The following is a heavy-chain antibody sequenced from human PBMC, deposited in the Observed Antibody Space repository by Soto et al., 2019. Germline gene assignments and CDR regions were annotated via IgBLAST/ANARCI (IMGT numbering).Heavy chain of an antibody. CDR2: IFSDCDT. V-gene: IGHV2-26*01. Sequence: QVTLKESGPALVRTTETLTLTCSVSGFSLSPTDMGVSWIRQPPGKALEWLAHIFSDCDTSYSPSLQRRVTISRDTSKNQVVLHLADLDPMDSAVYFCARMDSGTYYDAFETWGQGTMVTFSS. CDR3: ARMDSGTYYDAFET. CDR1: GFSLSPTDMG. J-gene: IGHJ3*02. D-gene: IGHD1-26*01.